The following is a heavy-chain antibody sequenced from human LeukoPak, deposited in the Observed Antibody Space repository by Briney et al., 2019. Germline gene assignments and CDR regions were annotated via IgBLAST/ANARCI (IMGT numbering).Heavy chain of an antibody. CDR1: GFTFSSYA. Sequence: GGSLRLSCAASGFTFSSYAMHWVRQAPGKGLEWLAVISSDGSLEYYADSVKGRFTISRDNSKYTLYLQMNSLRPEDTAVYYCARDPVPAAARHFDYWGQGTLVTVSS. D-gene: IGHD2-2*01. V-gene: IGHV3-30-3*01. CDR2: ISSDGSLE. CDR3: ARDPVPAAARHFDY. J-gene: IGHJ4*02.